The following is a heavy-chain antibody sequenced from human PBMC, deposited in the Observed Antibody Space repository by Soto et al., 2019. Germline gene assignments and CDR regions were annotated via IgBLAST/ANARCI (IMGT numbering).Heavy chain of an antibody. V-gene: IGHV3-30-3*01. CDR1: GFTFSSYA. J-gene: IGHJ6*02. CDR2: VSYDGSNK. Sequence: PGGSLRLSCAASGFTFSSYAMHWVRQAPGKGLEWVAVVSYDGSNKYYADSVKGRFTISRDNSKNTLYLQMNSLRAEDTAVYYCARGGVAVAGLHYYYGMDVWGQGT. D-gene: IGHD6-19*01. CDR3: ARGGVAVAGLHYYYGMDV.